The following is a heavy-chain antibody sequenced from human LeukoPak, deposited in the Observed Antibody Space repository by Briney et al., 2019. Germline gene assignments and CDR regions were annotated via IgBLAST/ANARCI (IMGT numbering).Heavy chain of an antibody. J-gene: IGHJ4*02. D-gene: IGHD4-23*01. CDR1: GXSXXSRYX. CDR2: IYHNENT. V-gene: IGHV4-59*01. Sequence: SETLSXTCTVSGXSXXSRYXXXXXXQSXXKGLEWIAYIYHNENTXXNXSLKSRVTISIDTSKNQFSLELSSVTAADTAVYYXXREDHGGFYYYFDSWXQGILVTVSS. CDR3: XREDHGGFYYYFDS.